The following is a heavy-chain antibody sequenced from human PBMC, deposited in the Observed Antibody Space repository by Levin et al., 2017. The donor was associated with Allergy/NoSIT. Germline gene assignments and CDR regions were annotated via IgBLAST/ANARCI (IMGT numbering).Heavy chain of an antibody. CDR2: ISAYNGNT. J-gene: IGHJ4*02. CDR1: GYTFTSYG. V-gene: IGHV1-18*01. D-gene: IGHD6-13*01. Sequence: GESLKISCKASGYTFTSYGISWVRQAPGQGLEWMGWISAYNGNTNYAQKLQGRVTMTTDTSTSTAYMELRSLRSDDTAVYYCARVVWQQLMHYWGQGTLVTVSS. CDR3: ARVVWQQLMHY.